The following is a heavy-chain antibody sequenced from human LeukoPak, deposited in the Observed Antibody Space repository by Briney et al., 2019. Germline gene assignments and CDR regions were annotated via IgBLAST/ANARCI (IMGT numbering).Heavy chain of an antibody. Sequence: PSETLPLTCTVSGGSISSYYWSWIRQPPGKGLEWIGEINHSGSTNYNPSLKSRVTITVDTSKNQFSLKLSSVTAADTAVYYCAIWYNWNLGDAFDIWGQGTMVTVSS. D-gene: IGHD1-7*01. J-gene: IGHJ3*02. CDR1: GGSISSYY. CDR3: AIWYNWNLGDAFDI. V-gene: IGHV4-34*01. CDR2: INHSGST.